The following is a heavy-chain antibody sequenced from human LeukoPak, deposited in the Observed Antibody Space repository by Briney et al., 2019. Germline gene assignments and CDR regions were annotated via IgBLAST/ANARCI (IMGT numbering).Heavy chain of an antibody. CDR1: GGSISSSSYY. CDR3: ARSAYGSGGFTVSS. V-gene: IGHV4-39*01. D-gene: IGHD3-10*01. J-gene: IGHJ5*02. Sequence: SETLSLTCTVSGGSISSSSYYWGWIRQPPGKGLEWVGSIYYSGSTYYNPSLKVRVTISVDTSKTQFSLKLSSVTAADTAVYYCARSAYGSGGFTVSSWGQGTLVTVSS. CDR2: IYYSGST.